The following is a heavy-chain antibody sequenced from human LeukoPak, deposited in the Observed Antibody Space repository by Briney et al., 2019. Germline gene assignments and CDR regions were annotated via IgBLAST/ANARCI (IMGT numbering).Heavy chain of an antibody. V-gene: IGHV1-2*02. D-gene: IGHD3-3*01. J-gene: IGHJ6*03. CDR2: INPNSGGT. Sequence: ASVKVSCKASGYTFTGYYMHWMRQAPGQGLEWMGWINPNSGGTNYAQKFQGRVTMTRDTSISTAYMELSRLRSDDTAVYYCARDHSNDFWSGSGPLYYMDVWGKGTTVTVSS. CDR1: GYTFTGYY. CDR3: ARDHSNDFWSGSGPLYYMDV.